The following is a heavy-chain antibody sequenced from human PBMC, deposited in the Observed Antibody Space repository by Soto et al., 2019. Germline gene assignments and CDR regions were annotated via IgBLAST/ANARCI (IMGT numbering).Heavy chain of an antibody. J-gene: IGHJ4*02. V-gene: IGHV3-30*04. CDR2: LRYDGRNK. Sequence: AGSLRLSCTASGFSFSDSTIHWVRQAPGKGLEWVAALRYDGRNKYYADSVKGRFSISRDNSKNTLEMNTLRGEDTAVCYCAREGDYSGSAFDYWGQGTLVTVSS. CDR3: AREGDYSGSAFDY. D-gene: IGHD6-6*01. CDR1: GFSFSDST.